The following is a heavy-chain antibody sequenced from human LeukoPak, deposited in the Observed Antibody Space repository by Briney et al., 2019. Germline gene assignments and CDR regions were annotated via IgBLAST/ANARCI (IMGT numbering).Heavy chain of an antibody. CDR3: ARGPGMIVVLNYYYYYGMDV. V-gene: IGHV4-34*01. CDR1: GGSFSGYY. CDR2: INHSGST. D-gene: IGHD3-22*01. Sequence: SETQSLTCAVYGGSFSGYYWSWIRQPPGKGLEWIGEINHSGSTNYNPSLKSRVTISVDTSKNQFSLKLSSVTAADTAVYYCARGPGMIVVLNYYYYYGMDVWGQGTTVTVSS. J-gene: IGHJ6*02.